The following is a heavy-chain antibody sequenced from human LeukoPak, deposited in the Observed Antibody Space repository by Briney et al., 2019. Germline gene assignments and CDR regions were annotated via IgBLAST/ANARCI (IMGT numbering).Heavy chain of an antibody. V-gene: IGHV4-39*01. J-gene: IGHJ4*02. CDR2: IYYSGST. CDR1: GGSISSYY. Sequence: SETLSLTCTVSGGSISSYYWGWIRQPPGKGLEWIGSIYYSGSTHYNPSLKSRVFISVDTSKNQFSLKLSSVTAADTAVYYCARNHTHEGYGYYFDYWGQGTLITVSS. CDR3: ARNHTHEGYGYYFDY. D-gene: IGHD5-18*01.